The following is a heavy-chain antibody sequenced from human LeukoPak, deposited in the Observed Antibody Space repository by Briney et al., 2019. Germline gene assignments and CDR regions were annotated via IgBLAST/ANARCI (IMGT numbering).Heavy chain of an antibody. V-gene: IGHV4-39*01. CDR1: GVSITTSTHY. J-gene: IGHJ4*02. CDR2: MFYRGGT. CDR3: VRQGGWGGAASLIEF. Sequence: PSETLSLTCTVSGVSITTSTHYWAWIRQPPGKGLEWIASMFYRGGTYYNASLRSRVTLSVDTSMNQFSLKLSSVTASDTATFYCVRQGGWGGAASLIEFWGQGILVTVSS. D-gene: IGHD2-15*01.